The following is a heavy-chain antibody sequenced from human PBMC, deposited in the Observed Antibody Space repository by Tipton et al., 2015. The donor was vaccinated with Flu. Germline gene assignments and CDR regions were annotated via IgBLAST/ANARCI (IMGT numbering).Heavy chain of an antibody. Sequence: QLVQSGAEVKKPGSSVKVSCKASGGTFSSYAISWVRQAPGQGLEWMGGIIPIFGTANYAQKFQGRVTITADESTSTAYMELSSLRSEDTAVYYCARDWVVVVPAGRTGFDIWGQGTMVTVSS. CDR1: GGTFSSYA. J-gene: IGHJ3*02. D-gene: IGHD2-2*01. CDR2: IIPIFGTA. CDR3: ARDWVVVVPAGRTGFDI. V-gene: IGHV1-69*01.